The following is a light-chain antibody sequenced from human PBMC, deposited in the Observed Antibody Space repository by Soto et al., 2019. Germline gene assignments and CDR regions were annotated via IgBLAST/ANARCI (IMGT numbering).Light chain of an antibody. J-gene: IGKJ1*01. CDR1: ESVSSSY. CDR2: GAS. CDR3: QQSGSSPWT. V-gene: IGKV3-20*01. Sequence: EIVLTQSPGTLSLSPGERATLSCRASESVSSSYLAWYQQKPGQAPRLLIYGASSRAAGIPDRFSGSGSGTDFTLTISRLEPEDFVVYYCQQSGSSPWTFGQGTKVEIK.